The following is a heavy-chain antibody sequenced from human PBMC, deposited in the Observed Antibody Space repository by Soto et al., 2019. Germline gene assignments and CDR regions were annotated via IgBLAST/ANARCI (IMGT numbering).Heavy chain of an antibody. Sequence: GASVKVSCKASGYTFINYGISWVRQAPGQGLEWMGWTTAYNGNTNYAQKFQNRVTMTTDTSTSTVYMELKSLRSDDTAVYYCARGRLCSRNTCYVNIMDTWGHGTPVTVS. CDR2: TTAYNGNT. D-gene: IGHD2-2*01. CDR1: GYTFINYG. V-gene: IGHV1-18*01. CDR3: ARGRLCSRNTCYVNIMDT. J-gene: IGHJ6*02.